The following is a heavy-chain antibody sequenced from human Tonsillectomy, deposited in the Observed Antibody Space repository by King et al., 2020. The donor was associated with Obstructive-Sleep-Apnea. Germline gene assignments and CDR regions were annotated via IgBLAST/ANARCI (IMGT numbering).Heavy chain of an antibody. CDR2: IIPPFGTV. Sequence: VQLVESGAEVKQPGSSVKVSCKASGGTFNNNAIRWGRKAPGKGLEWMEGIIPPFGTVTKEQKFQGRVTFSADESTGTVYMELRSLSSEDTAVYYCAKDKMEAGDYYYGMDVWGQGTTVTVSS. J-gene: IGHJ6*02. CDR3: AKDKMEAGDYYYGMDV. D-gene: IGHD6-19*01. CDR1: GGTFNNNA. V-gene: IGHV1-69*01.